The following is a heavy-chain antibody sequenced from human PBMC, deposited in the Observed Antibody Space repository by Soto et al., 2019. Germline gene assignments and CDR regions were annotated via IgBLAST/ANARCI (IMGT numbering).Heavy chain of an antibody. CDR3: AREGGDGENWFDP. CDR2: IYYSGST. J-gene: IGHJ5*02. Sequence: QVQLQESGPGLVKPSQTLSLTCTVSGGSISSGDYYWSWIRQPPGKGLEWIGYIYYSGSTYYNPSLQNPVTISGDKSKNQFSPKLSFLTAADTAGYYCAREGGDGENWFDPWGQGTLVTVSS. CDR1: GGSISSGDYY. D-gene: IGHD7-27*01. V-gene: IGHV4-30-4*01.